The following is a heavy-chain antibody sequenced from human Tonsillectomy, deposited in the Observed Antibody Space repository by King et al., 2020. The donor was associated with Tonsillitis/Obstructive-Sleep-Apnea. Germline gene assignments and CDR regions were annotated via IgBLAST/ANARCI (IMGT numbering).Heavy chain of an antibody. D-gene: IGHD2-15*01. CDR3: ARDPYGCSGGSCYFSDY. V-gene: IGHV1-69*09. CDR1: GGTFSSYA. J-gene: IGHJ4*02. CDR2: IIPILGIA. Sequence: VQLVESGAEVKKPGSSVKVSCKASGGTFSSYAISWVRQAPGQGLEWMGRIIPILGIANYAQKFQGRVTITADKSTSTAYMELSSLRSEDTAVYYCARDPYGCSGGSCYFSDYWGQGTLVTVSS.